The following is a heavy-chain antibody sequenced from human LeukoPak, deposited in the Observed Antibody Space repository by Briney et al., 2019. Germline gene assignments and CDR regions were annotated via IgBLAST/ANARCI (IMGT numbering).Heavy chain of an antibody. CDR2: ISGSGGST. CDR3: TKDIAVAGYYFDY. Sequence: GGSLRLSCAASGFTFSSYAMSWVRQAPGKGLEWVSAISGSGGSTYYADSVKGRFTISRDNSKNTLYLQMNSLRAEDTAVYYCTKDIAVAGYYFDYWGQGTLVTVSS. CDR1: GFTFSSYA. J-gene: IGHJ4*02. D-gene: IGHD6-19*01. V-gene: IGHV3-23*01.